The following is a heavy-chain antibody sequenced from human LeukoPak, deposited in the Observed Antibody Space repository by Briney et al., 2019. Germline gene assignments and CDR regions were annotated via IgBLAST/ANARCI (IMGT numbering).Heavy chain of an antibody. CDR1: GFTFSSYS. J-gene: IGHJ6*02. Sequence: GGSLRLSCAASGFTFSSYSMNWVRQAPGKGLEWVSSISSSSSYIYYADSVKGRFTISRDNAKNSLYLQMNSLRAEDTAVYYCARSPLDYGDYGGMDVWGQGTTVTVSS. CDR2: ISSSSSYI. V-gene: IGHV3-21*01. CDR3: ARSPLDYGDYGGMDV. D-gene: IGHD4-17*01.